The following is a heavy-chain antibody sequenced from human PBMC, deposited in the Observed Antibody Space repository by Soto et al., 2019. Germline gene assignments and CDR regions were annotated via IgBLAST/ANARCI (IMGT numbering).Heavy chain of an antibody. V-gene: IGHV3-7*01. Sequence: EVQLVESGGGLVQPGGSLRLSCAASGFTFSSYWMTWVRQAPGKGLEWVANIKQDGSDKNYVDSVKGRFTISRDNAKKSLYMQMNSLRAEDTAVYYCARDGGYCSGGSCYDVFDIWGQGTMVTVSS. CDR2: IKQDGSDK. D-gene: IGHD2-15*01. J-gene: IGHJ3*02. CDR3: ARDGGYCSGGSCYDVFDI. CDR1: GFTFSSYW.